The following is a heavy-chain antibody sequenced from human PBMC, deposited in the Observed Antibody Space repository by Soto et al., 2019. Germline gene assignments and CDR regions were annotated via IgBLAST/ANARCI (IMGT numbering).Heavy chain of an antibody. CDR1: GYTFTGYF. CDR2: IIPNFGTA. V-gene: IGHV1-69*05. Sequence: GASVKVSCKASGYTFTGYFIHWVRQAPGQGLEWMGGIIPNFGTANYAQKFQGRVTMTRDESTSTAYMELSSLRSEDTAVYYCASERRGYSYGPELYYFDYWGQGTLVTLYS. D-gene: IGHD5-18*01. J-gene: IGHJ4*02. CDR3: ASERRGYSYGPELYYFDY.